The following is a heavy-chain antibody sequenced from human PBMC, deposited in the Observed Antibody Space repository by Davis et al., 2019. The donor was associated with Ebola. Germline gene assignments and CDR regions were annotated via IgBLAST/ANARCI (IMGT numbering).Heavy chain of an antibody. V-gene: IGHV3-30*02. Sequence: GESLKISCAASGFTFNIFDMHWVRQAPGRGLEWVAFVRSHGSDDHYADSVKGRFTISRDNAKNSLFLQMNSLRAEDTAVYYCARGLYYFDLWGRGTLVTVSS. CDR3: ARGLYYFDL. J-gene: IGHJ2*01. CDR2: VRSHGSDD. CDR1: GFTFNIFD. D-gene: IGHD5/OR15-5a*01.